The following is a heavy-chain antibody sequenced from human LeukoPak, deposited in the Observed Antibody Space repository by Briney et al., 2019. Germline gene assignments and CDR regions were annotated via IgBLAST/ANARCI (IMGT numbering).Heavy chain of an antibody. D-gene: IGHD3-10*01. Sequence: SETLSLTCTVSGGSMSSYYWSWIRRPPGKGLEWIGYIYYTGSTNYNPSLKSRVTTSVDMSKNQFSLKLSSVTAADTAVYYCARGARGRFGELLYAFWGQGTLVTVSS. V-gene: IGHV4-59*01. CDR3: ARGARGRFGELLYAF. J-gene: IGHJ4*02. CDR1: GGSMSSYY. CDR2: IYYTGST.